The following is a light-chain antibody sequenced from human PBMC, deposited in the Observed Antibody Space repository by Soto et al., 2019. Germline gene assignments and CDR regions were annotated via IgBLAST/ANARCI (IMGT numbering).Light chain of an antibody. CDR2: GAS. Sequence: EIVLTQSPGTLSLSPGERATLSCRARQSVRSNFLAWYQQKPGQAPRLLIYGASNRATGIPDRFSGSGSGTDFTLTITRLEPEDFAVFYCQQYGTSEIIFGQGTRLEIK. V-gene: IGKV3-20*01. CDR1: QSVRSNF. CDR3: QQYGTSEII. J-gene: IGKJ5*01.